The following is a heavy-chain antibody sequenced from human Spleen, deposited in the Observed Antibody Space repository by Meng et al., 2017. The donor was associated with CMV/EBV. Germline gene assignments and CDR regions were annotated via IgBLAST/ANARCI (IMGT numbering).Heavy chain of an antibody. J-gene: IGHJ4*02. V-gene: IGHV3-30*02. CDR2: IQNGGTYK. Sequence: GESLKISCGASGFTFSNFGLHWVRQAPGKGLEWVTFIQNGGTYKYYTDSVKGRFTISRDNSKNTLYLQRDSLRAENSAVYYCAKENTGWACDYWGQGTLVTVSS. CDR1: GFTFSNFG. D-gene: IGHD6-19*01. CDR3: AKENTGWACDY.